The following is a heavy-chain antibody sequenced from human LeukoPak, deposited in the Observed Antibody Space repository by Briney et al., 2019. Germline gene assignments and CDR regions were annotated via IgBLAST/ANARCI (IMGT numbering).Heavy chain of an antibody. CDR1: GGSISSGSYY. Sequence: SETLSLTCTVSGGSISSGSYYWSWIRQPAGKELEWIGRIYTSGSTNYNPSLKSRVTISVDTSKNQFSLKLSSVTAADTAVYYCARVRRYCSSTSCSNFDYWGQGTLVTVSS. D-gene: IGHD2-2*01. J-gene: IGHJ4*02. CDR2: IYTSGST. V-gene: IGHV4-61*02. CDR3: ARVRRYCSSTSCSNFDY.